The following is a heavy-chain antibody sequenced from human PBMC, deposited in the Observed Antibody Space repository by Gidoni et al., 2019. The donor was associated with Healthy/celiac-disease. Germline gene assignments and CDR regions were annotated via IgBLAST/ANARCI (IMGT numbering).Heavy chain of an antibody. D-gene: IGHD4-17*01. Sequence: EVQLVESGGGRVTPGGSLRLACGASGVPFSSYSMNWVRQAPGKGLEGVSFIRSSSSSIYYADSVKGRFTISRDNAKNSLYLQMNSLRAEDTAVYYCARVEGVHDYGHPGWYFDLWGRGTLVTVSS. CDR1: GVPFSSYS. CDR2: IRSSSSSI. CDR3: ARVEGVHDYGHPGWYFDL. J-gene: IGHJ2*01. V-gene: IGHV3-21*01.